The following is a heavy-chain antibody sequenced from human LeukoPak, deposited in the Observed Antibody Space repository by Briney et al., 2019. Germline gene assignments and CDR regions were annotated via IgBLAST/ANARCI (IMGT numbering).Heavy chain of an antibody. CDR2: IDDRGRPI. J-gene: IGHJ4*02. CDR3: VRGGTGNGNYFDF. D-gene: IGHD1-1*01. V-gene: IGHV3-48*01. Sequence: GGSLRLSCAASGFSFSSYSMNWVRQAPGKGLEWLSYIDDRGRPIKYADSVKGRFTISRDNAKNSLSLQMNGLRGEDTAVYYCVRGGTGNGNYFDFWGQGTLVTVSS. CDR1: GFSFSSYS.